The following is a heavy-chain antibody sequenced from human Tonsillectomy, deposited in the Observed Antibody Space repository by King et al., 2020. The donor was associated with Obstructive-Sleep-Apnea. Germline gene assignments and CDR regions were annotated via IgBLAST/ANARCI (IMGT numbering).Heavy chain of an antibody. CDR3: ALQESGSYGFDY. J-gene: IGHJ4*02. D-gene: IGHD1-26*01. CDR2: ISSSSSYI. Sequence: VQLVESGGGLVKPGGSLRLSCAASGFTFSSYSMNWVRQAPGKGLEWVSSISSSSSYIYYADSVKGRFTISRDNAENSLYLQMNSLRAEDTAVYYCALQESGSYGFDYWGQGTLVTVSS. CDR1: GFTFSSYS. V-gene: IGHV3-21*01.